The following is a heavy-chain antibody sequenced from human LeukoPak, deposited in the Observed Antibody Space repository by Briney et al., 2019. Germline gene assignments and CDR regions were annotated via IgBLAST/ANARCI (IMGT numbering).Heavy chain of an antibody. CDR1: GGSFSGYY. V-gene: IGHV4-34*01. CDR3: ARGQGDY. Sequence: PSETLSLTCAVYGGSFSGYYWSWSRQPPGKGLEWIGEINHSGSTNYNPSLKSRVTISVDTSKNQFSLKLSSVTAADTAVYYCARGQGDYWGQGTLVTVSS. CDR2: INHSGST. J-gene: IGHJ4*02.